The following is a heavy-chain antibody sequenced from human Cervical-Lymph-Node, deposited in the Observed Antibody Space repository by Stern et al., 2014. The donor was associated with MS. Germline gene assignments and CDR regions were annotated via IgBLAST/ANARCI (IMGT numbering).Heavy chain of an antibody. CDR2: INVGNGNT. Sequence: QVQLGQSGAEVKKPGASVKVSCKASGYTFLSYAMHWVRQAPGQRLEWMGWINVGNGNTKYSQKFQGRVTITRDTSASTAYMELSSLRSEDTAVYYCVRKGGNGYDHFDYWGQGTLVTVSS. CDR1: GYTFLSYA. D-gene: IGHD5-12*01. CDR3: VRKGGNGYDHFDY. V-gene: IGHV1-3*01. J-gene: IGHJ4*02.